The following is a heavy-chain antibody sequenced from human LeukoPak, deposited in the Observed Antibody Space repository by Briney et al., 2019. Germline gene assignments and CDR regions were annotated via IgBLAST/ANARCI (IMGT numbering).Heavy chain of an antibody. CDR3: ARVTGYGEPNWFDP. J-gene: IGHJ5*02. V-gene: IGHV4-39*07. CDR2: ICYSGSN. CDR1: GGSISSSSYY. Sequence: SETLSLTCTVSGGSISSSSYYWGWMRQPQGKGLEWFGSICYSGSNYYNSSLESRHTISVDTSKNQFSLKLSSVTAADTAVYYCARVTGYGEPNWFDPWVQGTLVTVSS. D-gene: IGHD4-17*01.